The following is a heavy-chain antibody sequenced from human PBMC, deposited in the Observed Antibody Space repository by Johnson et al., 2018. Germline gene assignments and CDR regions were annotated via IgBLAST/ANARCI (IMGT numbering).Heavy chain of an antibody. J-gene: IGHJ5*02. V-gene: IGHV3-49*03. CDR3: TTVGHYDSSGYYYRFALFDP. D-gene: IGHD3-22*01. CDR2: IRSKAYGGTT. CDR1: GFTFGDYA. Sequence: VQLVESGGGLVQXGRSXRLXCTASGFTFGDYAMSWFRQAPGKGLEWVGFIRSKAYGGTTEYAASVKGRFTIPRDDSKSIAYLQMNSLKTEDTAVYYCTTVGHYDSSGYYYRFALFDPWGQGTLVTVSS.